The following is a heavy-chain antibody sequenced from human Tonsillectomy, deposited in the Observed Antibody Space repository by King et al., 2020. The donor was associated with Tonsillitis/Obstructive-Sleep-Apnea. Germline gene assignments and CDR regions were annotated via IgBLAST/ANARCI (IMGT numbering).Heavy chain of an antibody. CDR3: ASPRCYDSSGTWYFDL. J-gene: IGHJ2*01. Sequence: QLQESGPGLVKPSETLSLTCTVSGGSISSSSYYWGWIRQPPGKGLEWIGSIYYSGSTYYNPSLKSRVTISVDTSKNQFSLKLSSVTAADTAVYYCASPRCYDSSGTWYFDLWGRGTLVTVSS. CDR1: GGSISSSSYY. D-gene: IGHD3-22*01. V-gene: IGHV4-39*01. CDR2: IYYSGST.